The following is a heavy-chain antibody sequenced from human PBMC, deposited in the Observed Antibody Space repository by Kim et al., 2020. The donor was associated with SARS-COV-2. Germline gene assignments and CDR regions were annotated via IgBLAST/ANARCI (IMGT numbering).Heavy chain of an antibody. J-gene: IGHJ4*02. Sequence: GGSLRLSCAASGFTFSSYGMHWVRQAPGKGLEWVAVIWYDGSNKYYADSVKGRFTISRDNSKNTLYLQMNSLRAEDTAVYYCARDFLAAAGTWESFDYWGQGTLVTVSS. CDR1: GFTFSSYG. CDR3: ARDFLAAAGTWESFDY. D-gene: IGHD6-13*01. CDR2: IWYDGSNK. V-gene: IGHV3-33*01.